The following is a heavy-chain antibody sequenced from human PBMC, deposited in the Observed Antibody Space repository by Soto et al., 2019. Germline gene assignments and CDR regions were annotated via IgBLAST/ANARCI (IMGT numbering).Heavy chain of an antibody. CDR2: IIPIFGTA. D-gene: IGHD3-10*01. Sequence: QVQLVQSGAEVKKPGSSVKVSCKASGGTFSTYALSWVRQAPGQGLEWMGGIIPIFGTANYAQKFQGRVTITADESTHTAYIDLSSLTTEDTAVYYCARSVLRGVIEPHYYFDYWGQGSLFTVSS. J-gene: IGHJ4*02. CDR1: GGTFSTYA. CDR3: ARSVLRGVIEPHYYFDY. V-gene: IGHV1-69*12.